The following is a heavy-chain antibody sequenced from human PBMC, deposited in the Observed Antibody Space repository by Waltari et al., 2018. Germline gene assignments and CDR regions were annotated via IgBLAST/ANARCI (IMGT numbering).Heavy chain of an antibody. D-gene: IGHD3-3*01. J-gene: IGHJ4*02. V-gene: IGHV3-30*18. CDR2: IWYDGRNK. Sequence: QVQLVESGGGVVQPGRSLRLSCAASGFTFSSYGMPWVRQAPGKGREWVAVIWYDGRNKDYADSVKGRFTISRDNSKNTVYLQMNSLRAEDTAMYYCAKEDGHYDFGSPWGQGTLVTVSS. CDR1: GFTFSSYG. CDR3: AKEDGHYDFGSP.